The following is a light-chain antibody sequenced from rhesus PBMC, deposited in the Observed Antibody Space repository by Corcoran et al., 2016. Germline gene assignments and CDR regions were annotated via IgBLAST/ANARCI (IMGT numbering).Light chain of an antibody. J-gene: IGKJ1*01. CDR2: DAS. CDR1: QDISIY. V-gene: IGKV1-36*01. Sequence: DTQMTQSPSSLSASVGDRVTITCRASQDISIYLSWHQQKPGKAPKRLIYDASSLESGVPSRFSGSGSGTEFPLIINSLQPEDFAAYYCLQYNNKWTFGQGTKVEIK. CDR3: LQYNNKWT.